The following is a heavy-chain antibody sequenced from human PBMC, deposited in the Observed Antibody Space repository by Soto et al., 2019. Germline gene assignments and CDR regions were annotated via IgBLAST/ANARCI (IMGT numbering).Heavy chain of an antibody. J-gene: IGHJ4*02. CDR1: GGTFSSYA. CDR2: IIPIFGTA. Sequence: SVKVSCKASGGTFSSYAISWVRQAPGQGLEWMGGIIPIFGTANYAQKFQGRVTITADKSTSTAYMELSSLRSEDTAVYYCARVPRVYSHESTGLQLYWCQGTLVTGAS. CDR3: ARVPRVYSHESTGLQLY. V-gene: IGHV1-69*06. D-gene: IGHD3-22*01.